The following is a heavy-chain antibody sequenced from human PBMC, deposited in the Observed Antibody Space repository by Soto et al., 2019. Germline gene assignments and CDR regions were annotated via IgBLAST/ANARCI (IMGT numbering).Heavy chain of an antibody. CDR2: IYYSGST. J-gene: IGHJ3*01. D-gene: IGHD2-2*01. Sequence: QVQLQESGPGLVKPSQTLSLTCTVSVGSISSGDYYWHWIRQPPGKGLEWIGSIYYSGSTYYSQSPKSRLTISVGTSKNQFSLKLSSVTAADTAVYYCVRGDPGACSSTSCSDAFDLWGRGTMVAVSS. V-gene: IGHV4-30-4*01. CDR3: VRGDPGACSSTSCSDAFDL. CDR1: VGSISSGDYY.